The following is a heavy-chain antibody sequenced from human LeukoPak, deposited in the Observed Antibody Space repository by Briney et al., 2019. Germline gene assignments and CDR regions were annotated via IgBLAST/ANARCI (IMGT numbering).Heavy chain of an antibody. CDR2: IYPGDSDT. Sequence: GESLKISCKGSGYSFTSYWIGWVRQMPGKGLEWMGIIYPGDSDTRYSPSFQGQVTISADKSISTAYLQWSSLKASDTAMYYCARRGTKWELLLPEFDYWGQGTLVTVSS. CDR3: ARRGTKWELLLPEFDY. J-gene: IGHJ4*02. D-gene: IGHD1-26*01. CDR1: GYSFTSYW. V-gene: IGHV5-51*01.